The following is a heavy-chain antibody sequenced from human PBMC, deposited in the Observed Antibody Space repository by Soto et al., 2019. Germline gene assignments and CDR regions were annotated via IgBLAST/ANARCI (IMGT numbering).Heavy chain of an antibody. Sequence: EVQLVESGGGLVQPGGSLRLSCAASGFTFSSDWMHWVRQAAGKGLVWVSRINMDGSSTNYADSVKGRFTISRDNAKNTLYLQMNSLRAEDTAVYYCARGPRGMYGNDFWGQGPLVTVSS. D-gene: IGHD3-10*02. V-gene: IGHV3-74*01. CDR3: ARGPRGMYGNDF. CDR2: INMDGSST. J-gene: IGHJ4*02. CDR1: GFTFSSDW.